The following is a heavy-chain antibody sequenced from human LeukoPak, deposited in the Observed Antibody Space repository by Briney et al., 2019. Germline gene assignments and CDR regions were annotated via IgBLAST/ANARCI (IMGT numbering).Heavy chain of an antibody. V-gene: IGHV4-34*01. CDR2: INHSGST. J-gene: IGHJ4*02. CDR1: GGSISGYY. D-gene: IGHD6-13*01. CDR3: ARAHSSSWYMDY. Sequence: SETLSLTCTVSGGSISGYYWSWIRQSPGKGLEWIGEINHSGSTNYNPSLKSRVTISVDTSENQLSLQLSSVTAADTAVYYCARAHSSSWYMDYWGQGILVTVSS.